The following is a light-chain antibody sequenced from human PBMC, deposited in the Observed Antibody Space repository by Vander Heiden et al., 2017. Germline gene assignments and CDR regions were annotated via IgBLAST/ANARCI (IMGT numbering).Light chain of an antibody. Sequence: SYVLTPPPSVSVAPGQTARITCEGNNIGSKSVHWFQQKPGQAPMLVVYDDSDRLSGSNSGNTATLTISRVEAGDEADYYCQVWDYGSDHYCVFGTGTKVTVL. J-gene: IGLJ1*01. V-gene: IGLV3-21*02. CDR3: QVWDYGSDHYCV. CDR1: NIGSKS. CDR2: DDS.